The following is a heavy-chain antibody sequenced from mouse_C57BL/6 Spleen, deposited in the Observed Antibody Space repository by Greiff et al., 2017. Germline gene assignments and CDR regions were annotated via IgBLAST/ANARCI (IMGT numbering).Heavy chain of an antibody. Sequence: QVKLQQPGAELAMPGASVKLSCKASGYTFTSSWMHWVKQRPGQGLEWIGEIDPSDRYTNSNQKLKGKSTLTVDKSSSTAYMQLCSLTSEDSAVYYCARSRGTTAGCFAVWGTGNLVTVSA. J-gene: IGHJ1*03. CDR2: IDPSDRYT. V-gene: IGHV1-69*01. CDR1: GYTFTSSW. CDR3: ARSRGTTAGCFAV. D-gene: IGHD1-2*01.